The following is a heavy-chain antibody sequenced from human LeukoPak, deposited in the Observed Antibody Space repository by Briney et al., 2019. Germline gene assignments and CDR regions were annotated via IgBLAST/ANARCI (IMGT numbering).Heavy chain of an antibody. CDR1: GFTFSTYW. D-gene: IGHD2-2*01. CDR3: ARDLVTEPTGDWFDP. J-gene: IGHJ5*02. CDR2: IKYDGIEK. Sequence: PGGSLRLSCAASGFTFSTYWMAWVRQAPGKGLGWVANIKYDGIEKYYVESVKGRFAISRDNAKKSLYLKMNRLRDEDTAVYYWARDLVTEPTGDWFDPWGQGTLVTVSS. V-gene: IGHV3-7*01.